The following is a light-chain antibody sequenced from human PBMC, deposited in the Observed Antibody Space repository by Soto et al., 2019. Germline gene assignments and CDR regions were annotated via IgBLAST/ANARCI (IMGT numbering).Light chain of an antibody. J-gene: IGKJ1*01. Sequence: IVLTQSPATMSVSQGERVTLSCWASQSISSNLAWYQQKPGQAPRLLIYGASIRATGIPARFSGSGSGTEFTLTISSLQSEDFAVYYCQQCNIWPRTFGQGSK. CDR1: QSISSN. V-gene: IGKV3-15*01. CDR2: GAS. CDR3: QQCNIWPRT.